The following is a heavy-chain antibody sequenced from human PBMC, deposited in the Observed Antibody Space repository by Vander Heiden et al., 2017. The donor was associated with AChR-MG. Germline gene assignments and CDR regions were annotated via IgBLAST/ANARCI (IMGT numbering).Heavy chain of an antibody. CDR1: GSTFSSYA. CDR3: ARPDSLTVYHRPPPLFY. V-gene: IGHV3-30-3*01. J-gene: IGHJ4*01. CDR2: ISYDGSNK. D-gene: IGHD3-9*01. Sequence: QVQLVESGGGVVQPGRSLRLSCAASGSTFSSYAMHWVRQAPGKGLEWVAVISYDGSNKYYADSVNGRFTISRDNSKNTLYLQMNSLRAEHTAVYYCARPDSLTVYHRPPPLFYWVHGTLVTVSS.